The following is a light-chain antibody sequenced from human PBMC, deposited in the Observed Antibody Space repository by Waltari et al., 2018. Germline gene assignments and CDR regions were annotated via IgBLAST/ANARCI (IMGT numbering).Light chain of an antibody. V-gene: IGLV8-61*01. CDR1: SGSVSTSYY. J-gene: IGLJ2*01. CDR3: VLYMGSVV. Sequence: QTVVTQEPSFSVSPGGTVTLTCGLSSGSVSTSYYPSWYQQTPGQAPRTLIYSTNTRTSGVPDRVSGSILGNKAALTITGAQADDESDYYCVLYMGSVVFGGGTKLTVL. CDR2: STN.